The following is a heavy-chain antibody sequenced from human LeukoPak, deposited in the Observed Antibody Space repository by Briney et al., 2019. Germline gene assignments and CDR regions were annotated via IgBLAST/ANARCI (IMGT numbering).Heavy chain of an antibody. CDR3: ARDQRFLEWLLFDY. J-gene: IGHJ4*02. Sequence: ASVTVSCKASGYTFTSYGISWVRQAPGQGLEWMGWISAYNGNTNYAQKLQGRVTMTTDTSTSTAYMELRSLRSDDTAVYYCARDQRFLEWLLFDYWGQGTLVTVSS. CDR2: ISAYNGNT. D-gene: IGHD3-3*01. V-gene: IGHV1-18*01. CDR1: GYTFTSYG.